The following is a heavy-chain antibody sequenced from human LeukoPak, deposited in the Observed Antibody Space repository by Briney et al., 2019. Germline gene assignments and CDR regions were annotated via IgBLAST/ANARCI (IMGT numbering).Heavy chain of an antibody. CDR3: ARDYCSSTSCLFDY. V-gene: IGHV1-2*06. Sequence: ASVKVSCKASGYTFTGYHLHWVRQAPGHGLEWMGRINPNSGDTIYAQKFQGRVTMTRDTSISTAYMELSRLRSDDTAVYYCARDYCSSTSCLFDYWGQGTLVTVSS. CDR1: GYTFTGYH. J-gene: IGHJ4*02. CDR2: INPNSGDT. D-gene: IGHD2-2*01.